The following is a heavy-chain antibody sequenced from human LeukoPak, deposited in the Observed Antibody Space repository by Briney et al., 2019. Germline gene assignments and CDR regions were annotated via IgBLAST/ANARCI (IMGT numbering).Heavy chain of an antibody. J-gene: IGHJ4*02. Sequence: GGSLRLSCAASGFTFSSYWMSWVRQAPGKGLEWVANIKHDGSETYSVDSVRGRFTISRDNAKDSLYLQMNSLRAEDTAMYYCARARPSSAPDYWGQGTLVTVSS. D-gene: IGHD6-19*01. CDR2: IKHDGSET. CDR3: ARARPSSAPDY. V-gene: IGHV3-7*01. CDR1: GFTFSSYW.